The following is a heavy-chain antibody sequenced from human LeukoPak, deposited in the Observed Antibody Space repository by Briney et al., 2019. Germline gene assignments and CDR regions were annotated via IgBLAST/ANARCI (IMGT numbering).Heavy chain of an antibody. CDR3: ARGPLSIAARPWVAFDI. J-gene: IGHJ3*02. V-gene: IGHV1-69*04. CDR1: GGTFSSYA. D-gene: IGHD6-6*01. Sequence: SVKVSCKASGGTFSSYAISWVRQAPGQGLEWMGRIIPILGIANYAQKFQGRVTITADKSTSTAYMELSSLRSEDTAVYYCARGPLSIAARPWVAFDIWGQGTMVTVSS. CDR2: IIPILGIA.